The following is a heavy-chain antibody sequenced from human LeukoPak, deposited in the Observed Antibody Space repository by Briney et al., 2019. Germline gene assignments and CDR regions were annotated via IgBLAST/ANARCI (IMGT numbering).Heavy chain of an antibody. CDR1: GFTFSSYA. D-gene: IGHD6-19*01. V-gene: IGHV3-23*01. Sequence: GSLRLSCAASGFTFSSYAMSWVRQAPGKGLEWVSAISGSGGSTYYADSVKGRFTISRDNSKNTLYLQMNSLRAEDTAVYYCAKALRVGAVDNWYFDLWGRGTLVTVSS. CDR3: AKALRVGAVDNWYFDL. J-gene: IGHJ2*01. CDR2: ISGSGGST.